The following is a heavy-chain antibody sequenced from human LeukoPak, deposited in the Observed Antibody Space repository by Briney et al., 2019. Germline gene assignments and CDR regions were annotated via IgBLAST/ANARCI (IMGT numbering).Heavy chain of an antibody. CDR2: IRFDGTTK. CDR3: AKDQGSGSYYYYMDA. Sequence: PGGSLRLSCAASGFTFSSYGMHWVRQAPGKGLEWVAFIRFDGTTKYYADSVKGRFTISRDNSKDTLYLQMNSLRVEDTAVYYCAKDQGSGSYYYYMDAWGKGTTVAVSS. CDR1: GFTFSSYG. D-gene: IGHD3-22*01. J-gene: IGHJ6*03. V-gene: IGHV3-30*02.